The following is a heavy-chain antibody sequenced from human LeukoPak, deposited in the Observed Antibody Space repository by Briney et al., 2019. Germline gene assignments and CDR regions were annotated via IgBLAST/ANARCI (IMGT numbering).Heavy chain of an antibody. CDR2: IHSGGRA. J-gene: IGHJ6*04. D-gene: IGHD3-10*01. Sequence: GGSLRLSCAAFGFSVSSNYMTWVRQAPGKGLEWVSVIHSGGRAYYADSVKGRFTTSRDNSKNTLDLQMNSLSVEDTAVYYCVGVETITMVRGASGDVWGKGTTVTVSS. CDR1: GFSVSSNY. CDR3: VGVETITMVRGASGDV. V-gene: IGHV3-66*02.